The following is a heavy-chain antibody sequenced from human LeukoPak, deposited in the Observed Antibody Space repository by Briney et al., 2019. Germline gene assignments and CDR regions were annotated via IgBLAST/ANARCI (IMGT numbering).Heavy chain of an antibody. Sequence: SETLSLTCTVAAGSINSSDYYWGRIRQPPGKGREWIGNIYYSGNTYYNPSLKSRLTISINTSEHQFSLRLSSVTAADTAVYYCVRLDLLRYRGKGFDYWGQGTLVTVSS. CDR2: IYYSGNT. CDR3: VRLDLLRYRGKGFDY. D-gene: IGHD3-9*01. CDR1: AGSINSSDYY. J-gene: IGHJ4*02. V-gene: IGHV4-39*01.